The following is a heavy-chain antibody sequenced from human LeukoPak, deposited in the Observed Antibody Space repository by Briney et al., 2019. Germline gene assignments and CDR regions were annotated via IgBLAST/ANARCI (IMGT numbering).Heavy chain of an antibody. J-gene: IGHJ4*02. Sequence: GASVKVSCKASGYTFTGYYMHWVRQAPGKGLEWMGGFDPEDGETIYAQKFQGRVTMTEDTSTDTAYMELSSLRSEDTAVYYCATGGDMVRGAPAFDYWGQGTLVTVSS. CDR3: ATGGDMVRGAPAFDY. D-gene: IGHD3-10*01. CDR1: GYTFTGYY. V-gene: IGHV1-24*01. CDR2: FDPEDGET.